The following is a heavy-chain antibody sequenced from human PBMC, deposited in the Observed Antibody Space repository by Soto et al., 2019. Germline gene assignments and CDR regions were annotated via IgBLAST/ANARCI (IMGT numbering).Heavy chain of an antibody. Sequence: QLQLQESGPGLVKPSETLSLTCTVSGGSISSSSYYWAWVRQPPGKGLEWIGSVYYSGTTYYNPSLKSRVTISGDTSKSQFSLGLSSVTAADTAVFYCARLIHCKTTSCYFDYWGQGTLVTVSS. CDR1: GGSISSSSYY. J-gene: IGHJ4*02. V-gene: IGHV4-39*01. CDR3: ARLIHCKTTSCYFDY. CDR2: VYYSGTT. D-gene: IGHD2-2*01.